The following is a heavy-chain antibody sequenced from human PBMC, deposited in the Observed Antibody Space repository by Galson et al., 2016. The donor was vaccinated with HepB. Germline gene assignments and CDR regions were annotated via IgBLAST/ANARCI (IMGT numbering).Heavy chain of an antibody. Sequence: SLRLSCAAAGFAFSSHGMYWVRQAPGKGLEWVAVISYDGNHKYYGDSVKGRMTISRDNSENTLYLQMDSLKTEDTGVYYCANDLSTVKILYYGMDVWGQGTSVTVSS. CDR2: ISYDGNHK. CDR1: GFAFSSHG. D-gene: IGHD4-17*01. CDR3: ANDLSTVKILYYGMDV. V-gene: IGHV3-30*18. J-gene: IGHJ6*02.